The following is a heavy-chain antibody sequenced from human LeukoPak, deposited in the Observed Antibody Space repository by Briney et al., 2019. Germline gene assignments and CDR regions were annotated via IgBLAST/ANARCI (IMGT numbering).Heavy chain of an antibody. V-gene: IGHV3-74*01. Sequence: GGSLRLSCAASGLTFSNQWMHWVRQGPGKGLVWVSRIHPDGMETSYADSVKGRFTVSRDNAKNTLYLQMNSLRVEDTAVYYCAKVLSGYYVVLDIWGQGTMVAVSS. CDR3: AKVLSGYYVVLDI. J-gene: IGHJ3*02. CDR2: IHPDGMET. CDR1: GLTFSNQW. D-gene: IGHD3-3*01.